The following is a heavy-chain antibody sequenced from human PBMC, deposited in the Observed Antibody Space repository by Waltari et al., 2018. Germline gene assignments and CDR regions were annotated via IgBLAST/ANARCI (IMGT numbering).Heavy chain of an antibody. CDR2: INTNTRNP. D-gene: IGHD2-2*01. CDR3: ARGVVPPARVVVNWFDP. Sequence: QVQLVQSGSELKKPAASVTVSCKASGYRFTNYAINWIRQAPGQGLELMGWINTNTRNPVYVQGFTGRFVFSLDTSVNTAYLQINSLKAEDTAVYFCARGVVPPARVVVNWFDPWGQGTLVTVSS. J-gene: IGHJ5*02. V-gene: IGHV7-4-1*02. CDR1: GYRFTNYA.